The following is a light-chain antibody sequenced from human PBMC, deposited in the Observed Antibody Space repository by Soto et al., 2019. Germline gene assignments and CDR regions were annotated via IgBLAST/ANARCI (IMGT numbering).Light chain of an antibody. CDR3: QQRSSWYT. V-gene: IGKV3-11*01. CDR1: QSVSSY. Sequence: EIVLTQSPATLSLSPGERATLSCRASQSVSSYLAWYQQKPGQAPRLLIYDASTRATGIPARFSGSGSGTDFTLTISSPEPEDFAVYYCQQRSSWYTFGQGTKLEIK. J-gene: IGKJ2*01. CDR2: DAS.